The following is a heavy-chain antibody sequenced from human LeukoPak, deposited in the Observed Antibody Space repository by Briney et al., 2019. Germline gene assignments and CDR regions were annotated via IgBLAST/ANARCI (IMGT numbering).Heavy chain of an antibody. D-gene: IGHD3-10*01. V-gene: IGHV3-23*01. J-gene: IGHJ4*01. CDR2: ISGSSDST. CDR1: GFTFSSYA. CDR3: TKVMRGRANFGSGSSLDY. Sequence: GGSLRLSCAASGFTFSSYAIYWVCNGPRAGQEWVSAISGSSDSTYYADSVKGRFTISRDNSKSTLFLEMDSLRVEDSAVYYCTKVMRGRANFGSGSSLDYWGQGTVVPVSP.